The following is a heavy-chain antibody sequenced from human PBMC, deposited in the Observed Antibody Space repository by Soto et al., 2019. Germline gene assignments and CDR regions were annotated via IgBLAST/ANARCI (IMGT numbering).Heavy chain of an antibody. D-gene: IGHD2-21*01. Sequence: GXSLRLSCTASGFSFSLFAINWVGQAPGKGLEWVAVISYDGKSIYYGDSVKGRFTISRDNSKNTLYLQMNNVRKEDRGVYYCSRDRDALIPNYFHYWGQGTLVTVSS. CDR2: ISYDGKSI. J-gene: IGHJ4*01. V-gene: IGHV3-30*04. CDR1: GFSFSLFA. CDR3: SRDRDALIPNYFHY.